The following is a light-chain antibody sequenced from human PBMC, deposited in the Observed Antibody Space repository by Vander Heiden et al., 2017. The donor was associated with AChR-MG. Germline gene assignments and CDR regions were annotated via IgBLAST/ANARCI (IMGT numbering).Light chain of an antibody. CDR3: QQNDSTPPPT. J-gene: IGKJ4*01. Sequence: DIQMTQSPSSLSASVGDRVTITCRASQSISSYLNWYQQKPGKAPKLLIYAASSLQSGVPSRFSGSGSGTDFTLTISSLQPEDFATYYCQQNDSTPPPTFGGGTKVEIK. V-gene: IGKV1-39*01. CDR2: AAS. CDR1: QSISSY.